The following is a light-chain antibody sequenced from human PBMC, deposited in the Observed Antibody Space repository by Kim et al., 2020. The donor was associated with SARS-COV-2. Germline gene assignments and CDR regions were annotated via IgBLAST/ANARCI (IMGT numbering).Light chain of an antibody. CDR3: ATWDDSLNALV. J-gene: IGLJ3*02. CDR2: AND. Sequence: GQRVTISCSGGNSNIGANSVNWYQQFPGTAPKLLIYANDRRPSGVPDRFSVSQSGTSASLAISGLQSEDEADYYCATWDDSLNALVFGGGTQLTVL. CDR1: NSNIGANS. V-gene: IGLV1-44*01.